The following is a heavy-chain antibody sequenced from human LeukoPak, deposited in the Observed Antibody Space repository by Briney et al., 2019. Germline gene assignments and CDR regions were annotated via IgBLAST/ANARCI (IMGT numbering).Heavy chain of an antibody. CDR2: IGADDGRT. V-gene: IGHV3-23*01. CDR1: GFTFSNYA. D-gene: IGHD3-3*01. Sequence: GGSLRLSCAASGFTFSNYAMSWVRQAPGRGLDWVSGIGADDGRTYHADSVKGRFTISRDNAKNSLYLQMNSLRAEDTAVYYCARGDYDFWSGYYHYMDVWGKGTTVTVSS. J-gene: IGHJ6*03. CDR3: ARGDYDFWSGYYHYMDV.